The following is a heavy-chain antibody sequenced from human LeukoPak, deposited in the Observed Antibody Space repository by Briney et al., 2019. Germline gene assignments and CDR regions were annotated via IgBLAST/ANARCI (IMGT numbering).Heavy chain of an antibody. V-gene: IGHV3-11*04. Sequence: GRSLRLSCAASGFTFSDYYMSWIRQAPGKGLEWVSYISSSGSTIYYADSVKGRFTISRDNAKNSLYLQMNSLRAEDTAVYYCARDTGITIFGVVTPNNWFDPWGQGTLVTVSS. CDR3: ARDTGITIFGVVTPNNWFDP. CDR2: ISSSGSTI. CDR1: GFTFSDYY. J-gene: IGHJ5*02. D-gene: IGHD3-3*01.